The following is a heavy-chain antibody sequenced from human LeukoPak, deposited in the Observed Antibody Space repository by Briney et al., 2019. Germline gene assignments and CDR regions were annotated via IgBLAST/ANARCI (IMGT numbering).Heavy chain of an antibody. J-gene: IGHJ4*02. CDR1: GFTFSSYG. D-gene: IGHD4/OR15-4a*01. Sequence: GGSLRLSCAASGFTFSSYGMHWVRQAPGKGLEWVAVISYDGSNKYYADSVKGRFTVSRDNSKNTLYLQMNSLRAEDTAVYYCARDGASWGQGTLVTVSS. CDR3: ARDGAS. V-gene: IGHV3-30*03. CDR2: ISYDGSNK.